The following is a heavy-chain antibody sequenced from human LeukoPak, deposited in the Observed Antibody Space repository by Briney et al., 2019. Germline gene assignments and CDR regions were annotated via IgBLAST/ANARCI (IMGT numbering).Heavy chain of an antibody. Sequence: GGSLRLSCAASGFTFSSYSMIWVRQAPGKGLEWVSSISSSSSYIYYADSVKGRFTISRDNAKNSLYLQMNSLRAEDTAVYYCARESGTNYDFWSGYYSHSQYFDYWGQGTLVTVSS. V-gene: IGHV3-21*01. D-gene: IGHD3-3*01. CDR3: ARESGTNYDFWSGYYSHSQYFDY. J-gene: IGHJ4*02. CDR2: ISSSSSYI. CDR1: GFTFSSYS.